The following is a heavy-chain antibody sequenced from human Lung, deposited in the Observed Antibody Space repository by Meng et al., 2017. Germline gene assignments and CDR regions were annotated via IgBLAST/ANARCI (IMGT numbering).Heavy chain of an antibody. D-gene: IGHD4-11*01. V-gene: IGHV4-34*01. CDR1: GGSFSDYY. CDR2: INHSGST. J-gene: IGHJ4*02. Sequence: QVQLQQWGAGLLKPSETLSPTCVVSGGSFSDYYWSWIRRPPGKGLEWIGEINHSGSTNYNPSLESRATISVDTSQNNLSLKLSSVTAADSAVYYCARGPTTMAHDFDYWGQGTLVTVSS. CDR3: ARGPTTMAHDFDY.